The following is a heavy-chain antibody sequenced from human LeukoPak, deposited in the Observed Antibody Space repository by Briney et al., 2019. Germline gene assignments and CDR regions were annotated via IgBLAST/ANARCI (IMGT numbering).Heavy chain of an antibody. CDR2: INHSGST. CDR1: GGSFSGYC. Sequence: SETLSLTCAVYGGSFSGYCWSWIRQPPGKGLEWIGEINHSGSTNYNPSLKSRVTISVDTSKNQFSLKLSSVTAADTAVYYCAGRLWFGENNWYFDLWGRGTLVTVSS. J-gene: IGHJ2*01. CDR3: AGRLWFGENNWYFDL. V-gene: IGHV4-34*01. D-gene: IGHD3-10*01.